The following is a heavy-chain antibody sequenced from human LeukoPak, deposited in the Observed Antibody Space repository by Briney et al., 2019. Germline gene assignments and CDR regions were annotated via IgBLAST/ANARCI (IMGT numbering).Heavy chain of an antibody. D-gene: IGHD3-22*01. CDR3: ARESSELHYYDSRLDY. CDR2: ISSSSSYI. CDR1: GFTFSSYS. J-gene: IGHJ4*02. V-gene: IGHV3-21*01. Sequence: GGSLRLSCAASGFTFSSYSMNWVRQAPGKGLEWVSSISSSSSYIYYADSVKGRFTISRDNAKNSLYLQMNSLRAEDTAVYYCARESSELHYYDSRLDYWGQGTLVTVSS.